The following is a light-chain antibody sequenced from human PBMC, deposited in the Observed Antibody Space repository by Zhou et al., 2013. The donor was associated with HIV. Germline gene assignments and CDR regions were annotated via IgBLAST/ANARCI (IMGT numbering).Light chain of an antibody. J-gene: IGKJ4*01. CDR3: MQGIHPLT. CDR1: QSLLYSDGKTY. V-gene: IGKV2-29*03. CDR2: EVS. Sequence: EIVMTQSPVSLSVSPGQPASMSCKSSQSLLYSDGKTYIYWYLQKTGQPPQLLIHEVSRRFSGVPERFSGSGSVTDFTLTISRVEAEDVGVYYCMQGIHPLTFGGGTKVEIK.